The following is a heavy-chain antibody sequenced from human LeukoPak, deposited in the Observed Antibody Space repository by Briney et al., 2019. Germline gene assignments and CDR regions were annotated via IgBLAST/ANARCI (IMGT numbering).Heavy chain of an antibody. CDR1: GFTFSSYA. J-gene: IGHJ4*02. CDR3: AKNKRAYCSGGSCLYFDY. Sequence: PGGSLRLSCAASGFTFSSYAMHWVRQAPGKGLEWVAVISYDGSNKYYADSVKGRFTISRDNSKNTLYLQMNSLRAEDTAVYYCAKNKRAYCSGGSCLYFDYWGQGTLVTVSS. V-gene: IGHV3-30*04. D-gene: IGHD2-15*01. CDR2: ISYDGSNK.